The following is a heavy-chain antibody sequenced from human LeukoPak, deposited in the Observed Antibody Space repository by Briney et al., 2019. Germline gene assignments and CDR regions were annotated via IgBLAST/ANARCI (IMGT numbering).Heavy chain of an antibody. D-gene: IGHD5-12*01. Sequence: GGSLRLSCAASGFTFSSYSMNWVRQAPGKGLEWVSSISSSSSYIYYSDSVKGRFTISRDNAKNSLYLQMNSLRADDTAVYYCARAGDGYDSSFVYWGQGTLVTVSS. V-gene: IGHV3-21*01. J-gene: IGHJ4*02. CDR2: ISSSSSYI. CDR3: ARAGDGYDSSFVY. CDR1: GFTFSSYS.